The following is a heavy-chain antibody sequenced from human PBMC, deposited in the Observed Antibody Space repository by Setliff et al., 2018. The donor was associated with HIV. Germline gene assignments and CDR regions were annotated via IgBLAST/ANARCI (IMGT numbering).Heavy chain of an antibody. D-gene: IGHD4-4*01. Sequence: SETLSLTCAVSGGSISSSNYYWVWIRQPPGKELEWSGSFYYSGSTYYNPSLKSRVTISLDTSKNQFSLKLSSVTAADTAVYFCARVRRDGNSFDDWGQGTLVTVSS. CDR3: ARVRRDGNSFDD. J-gene: IGHJ4*02. V-gene: IGHV4-39*07. CDR2: FYYSGST. CDR1: GGSISSSNYY.